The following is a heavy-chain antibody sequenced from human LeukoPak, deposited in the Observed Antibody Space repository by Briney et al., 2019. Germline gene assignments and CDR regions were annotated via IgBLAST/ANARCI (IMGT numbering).Heavy chain of an antibody. CDR3: ARGGGDY. V-gene: IGHV3-66*01. D-gene: IGHD3-16*01. CDR1: GFTVSSNY. CDR2: IYAGGST. Sequence: GGSLRLSCAAPGFTVSSNYVTWVRQAPGKGLEWVSVIYAGGSTYYADSVKGRFTISRDDSKNTLYLLMNSLRAEDTAVYYCARGGGDYWGQGTLVTVSS. J-gene: IGHJ4*02.